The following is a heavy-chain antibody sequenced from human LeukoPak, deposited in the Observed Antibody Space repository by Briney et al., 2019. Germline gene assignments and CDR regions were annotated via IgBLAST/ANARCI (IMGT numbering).Heavy chain of an antibody. J-gene: IGHJ4*02. V-gene: IGHV1-46*01. CDR3: ARVDYYDGREIDY. Sequence: GASVKVSCKASGYTFTRYYMHWVRQAPGQGLEWMGIINPSGGSTSYAQKFQGRVTMTRDMSTCTVYMELSSLRSEDTAVYYCARVDYYDGREIDYWGQGTLVTVSS. CDR1: GYTFTRYY. CDR2: INPSGGST. D-gene: IGHD3-22*01.